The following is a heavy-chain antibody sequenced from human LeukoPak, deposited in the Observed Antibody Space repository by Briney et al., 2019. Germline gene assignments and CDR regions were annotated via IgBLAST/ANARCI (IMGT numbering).Heavy chain of an antibody. V-gene: IGHV4-4*07. J-gene: IGHJ4*02. CDR2: IYRSGSP. D-gene: IGHD6-19*01. Sequence: SETLSLTCTVSGGSFSTYYWNWIRQPAGKGLEWIGRIYRSGSPNYNPSLKSRVTMSVDTSKNQFSLKLTSVTAADTAVYFCAREGSGWYLDYWGQETLVTVSS. CDR1: GGSFSTYY. CDR3: AREGSGWYLDY.